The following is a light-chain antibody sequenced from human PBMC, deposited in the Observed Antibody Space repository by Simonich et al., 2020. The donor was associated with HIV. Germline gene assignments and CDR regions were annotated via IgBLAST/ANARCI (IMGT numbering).Light chain of an antibody. CDR1: QSISSW. CDR2: KAS. V-gene: IGKV1-5*03. CDR3: HQSSSLPYT. Sequence: DIQMTQSPSTLSGSVGDRVTITCRASQSISSWLAWYQQKPGKAPKLLIYKASSLESGVPSRFSGSGSGTDFTLTINTLEAEDAATYYCHQSSSLPYTFGQGTKLEIK. J-gene: IGKJ2*01.